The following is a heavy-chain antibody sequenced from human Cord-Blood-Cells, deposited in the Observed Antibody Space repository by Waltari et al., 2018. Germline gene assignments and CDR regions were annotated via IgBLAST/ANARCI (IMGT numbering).Heavy chain of an antibody. CDR3: AADDRVAATYYYYYYGMDV. D-gene: IGHD2-15*01. J-gene: IGHJ6*02. V-gene: IGHV1-58*01. CDR2: IVVGSGNT. Sequence: QMQLVQPGPQAKNPGTSVKASCKASGSTFTRSAVQWVRQALRTPLEWIGWIVVGSGNTNYGQKFQERVTITRDMSTSTAYMELSSLRSEDTAVYYCAADDRVAATYYYYYYGMDVWGQGTTVTVSS. CDR1: GSTFTRSA.